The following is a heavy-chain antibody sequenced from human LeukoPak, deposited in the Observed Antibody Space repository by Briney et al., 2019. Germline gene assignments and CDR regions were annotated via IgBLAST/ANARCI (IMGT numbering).Heavy chain of an antibody. V-gene: IGHV4-59*01. CDR2: IYYSGST. D-gene: IGHD3-9*01. Sequence: PSETLSLTCTVSGGSISSYYRSWIRQPPGKGLEWIGYIYYSGSTNYNPSLKSRVTISVDTSKNQFSLKLSSVTAADTAVYYCARMTGILTGYYPDAFDIWGQGTMVTVSS. CDR1: GGSISSYY. CDR3: ARMTGILTGYYPDAFDI. J-gene: IGHJ3*02.